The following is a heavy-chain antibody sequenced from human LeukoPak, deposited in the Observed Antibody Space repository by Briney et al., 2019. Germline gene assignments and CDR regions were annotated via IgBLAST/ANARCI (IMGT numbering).Heavy chain of an antibody. J-gene: IGHJ5*02. V-gene: IGHV4-31*03. CDR1: GGSISSGGYY. CDR2: IYYSGTT. CDR3: ARSNYGSGSYYNT. D-gene: IGHD3-10*01. Sequence: PSETLSLTCTVSGGSISSGGYYWSWIRQHPGQGLEWIGYIYYSGTTYYNPSLQSRVTISVDTSKNQFSLKLSSVTAADTAVYYCARSNYGSGSYYNTWGQGTLVTVSS.